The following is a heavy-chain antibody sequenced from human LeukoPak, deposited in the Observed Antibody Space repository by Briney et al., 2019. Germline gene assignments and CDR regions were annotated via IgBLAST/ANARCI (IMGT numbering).Heavy chain of an antibody. CDR3: ARGRFSAIVVVPAASDY. CDR1: GYTFTSYD. J-gene: IGHJ4*02. V-gene: IGHV1-8*01. CDR2: MNPNSGNT. D-gene: IGHD2-2*01. Sequence: ASVKVSCKASGYTFTSYDINWVRQATGQGLEWMGWMNPNSGNTGYAQKFQGRVTMTRNTSISTAYMELSSLRSEDTAAYYCARGRFSAIVVVPAASDYWGQGTLVTVSS.